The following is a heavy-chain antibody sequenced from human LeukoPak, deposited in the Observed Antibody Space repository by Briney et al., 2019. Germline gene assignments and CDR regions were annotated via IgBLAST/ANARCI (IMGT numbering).Heavy chain of an antibody. CDR1: GFTFGSYS. J-gene: IGHJ3*02. CDR2: ISSSSSYI. Sequence: GSLRLSCAASGFTFGSYSMNWVRQAPGKGLEWVSSISSSSSYIYYADSVKGRFTISRDNSKNTLYLQMISLRVEDTALYYCARDPNGDYIGAFEIWGQGTMVTVSS. CDR3: ARDPNGDYIGAFEI. D-gene: IGHD4-17*01. V-gene: IGHV3-21*04.